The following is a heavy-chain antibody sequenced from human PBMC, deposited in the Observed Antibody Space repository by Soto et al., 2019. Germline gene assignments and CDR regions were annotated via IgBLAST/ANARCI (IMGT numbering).Heavy chain of an antibody. CDR2: IIAGNGNT. V-gene: IGHV1-3*01. CDR1: GYTFTSYA. CDR3: ARGPLYSSSSPRYYYYYYMDV. Sequence: ASVKVSCKASGYTFTSYAMHWVRQALGQRLEWMGWIIAGNGNTKYSQKFQGRVTITRDTSASTAYMELSSLRSEDTAVYYCARGPLYSSSSPRYYYYYYMDVWGKGTTVTVSS. D-gene: IGHD6-6*01. J-gene: IGHJ6*03.